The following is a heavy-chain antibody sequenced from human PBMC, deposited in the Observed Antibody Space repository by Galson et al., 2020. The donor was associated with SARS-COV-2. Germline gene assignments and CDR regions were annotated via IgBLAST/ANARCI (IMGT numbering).Heavy chain of an antibody. D-gene: IGHD2-2*01. CDR2: ISSGGTST. CDR1: GFTYSSYV. Sequence: TGGSLRLSCEASGFTYSSYVMTWVRQIPGKGLEWVSTISSGGTSTYYADSVKGRFTISRDNSKNTLYLQMNNLRSEDTAVYYCARAQGVVVPAESRYFDPWGQGTLVTVSS. CDR3: ARAQGVVVPAESRYFDP. J-gene: IGHJ5*02. V-gene: IGHV3-23*05.